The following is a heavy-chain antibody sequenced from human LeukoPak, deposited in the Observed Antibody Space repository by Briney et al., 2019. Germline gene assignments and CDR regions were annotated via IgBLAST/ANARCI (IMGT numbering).Heavy chain of an antibody. V-gene: IGHV3-23*01. Sequence: GGSLRLSCAASGFTFSSSSMSWVRQAPGKGLECILALTGSGGSTYYADSVKGRFTISRDNSKKTLFLQMNSLRAEDTAVYYCAKDLAPAAYWGQGTLVTVSS. CDR2: LTGSGGST. J-gene: IGHJ4*02. D-gene: IGHD2-2*01. CDR3: AKDLAPAAY. CDR1: GFTFSSSS.